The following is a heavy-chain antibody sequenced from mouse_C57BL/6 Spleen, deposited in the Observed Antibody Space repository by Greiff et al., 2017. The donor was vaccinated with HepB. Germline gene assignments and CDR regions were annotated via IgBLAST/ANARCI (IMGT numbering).Heavy chain of an antibody. CDR3: ASLYDGYPFAY. Sequence: VKLMESGPGLVQPSQSLSITCTVSGFSLTSYGVHWVRQSPGKGLEWLGVIWSGGSTDYNAAFISRLSISKDNSKSQVFFKMNSLQADDTAIYYCASLYDGYPFAYWGQGTLVTVSA. V-gene: IGHV2-2*01. CDR2: IWSGGST. D-gene: IGHD2-3*01. CDR1: GFSLTSYG. J-gene: IGHJ3*01.